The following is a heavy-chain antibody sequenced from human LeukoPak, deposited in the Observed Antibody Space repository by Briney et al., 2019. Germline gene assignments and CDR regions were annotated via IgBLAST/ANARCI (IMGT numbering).Heavy chain of an antibody. J-gene: IGHJ4*02. CDR2: IGFDGSKI. Sequence: PAGSLRLSCVASGFTFSSYGMQWVRQAPGKGLEWVAFIGFDGSKIYYADSVKGRFTISRDNSKNTVNLQMNSLRVEDTAVYYCAKDSDTYGHRHFDHWGQGTLVTVSS. CDR3: AKDSDTYGHRHFDH. D-gene: IGHD2-8*01. V-gene: IGHV3-30*02. CDR1: GFTFSSYG.